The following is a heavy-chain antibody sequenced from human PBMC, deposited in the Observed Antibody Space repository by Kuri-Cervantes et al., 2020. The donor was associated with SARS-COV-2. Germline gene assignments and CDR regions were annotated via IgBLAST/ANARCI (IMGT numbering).Heavy chain of an antibody. J-gene: IGHJ2*01. Sequence: GESLKISCAASGFTFSSYAMSWVRQAPGKGLEWVSVISASGASTYYADSVKGRFTISRDNSKNTLYLQMNSLRAEDTAVYYCARAGYSTGWXXDWYFDLWGRGTLVTVSS. V-gene: IGHV3-23*01. CDR3: ARAGYSTGWXXDWYFDL. CDR2: ISASGAST. CDR1: GFTFSSYA. D-gene: IGHD6-19*01.